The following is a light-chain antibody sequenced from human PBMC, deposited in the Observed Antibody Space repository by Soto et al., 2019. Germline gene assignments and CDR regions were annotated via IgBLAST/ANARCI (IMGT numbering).Light chain of an antibody. V-gene: IGKV3-20*01. CDR1: QTVSSNY. Sequence: EIVLTQSPGTLSLSPGERATLSCRASQTVSSNYLAWYQQKPGQAPRLLLYAASSGAAGIPDRFSGSGSGTDFTLTIYSLEPDDFAVSYCQQYGTSPWTFGQGTKVDIK. CDR2: AAS. CDR3: QQYGTSPWT. J-gene: IGKJ1*01.